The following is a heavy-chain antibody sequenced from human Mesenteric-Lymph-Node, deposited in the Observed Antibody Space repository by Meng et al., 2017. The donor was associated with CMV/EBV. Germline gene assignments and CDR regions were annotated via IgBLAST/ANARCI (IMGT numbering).Heavy chain of an antibody. Sequence: ETLSLTCAASGFTFSSHAMSWVRQAPGKGLEWVSAISGSGGDTNHADSVRGRFTISRDNSKNTLYLQMNSLRAEDTAIYYCAKDLYSSSWYSSHYWGQGTLVTVSS. CDR3: AKDLYSSSWYSSHY. D-gene: IGHD6-13*01. CDR1: GFTFSSHA. J-gene: IGHJ4*02. V-gene: IGHV3-23*01. CDR2: ISGSGGDT.